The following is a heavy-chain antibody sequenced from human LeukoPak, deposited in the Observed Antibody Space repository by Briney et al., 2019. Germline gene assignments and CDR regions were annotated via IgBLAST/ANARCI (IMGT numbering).Heavy chain of an antibody. CDR3: ARDAPSLYYDSSGYNP. J-gene: IGHJ5*02. CDR2: ISAYNGNT. CDR1: GYTFTSYG. Sequence: ASVKVSCKASGYTFTSYGISWVRQAPGQGLEWMGWISAYNGNTNYAQKLQGRVTMTTDTSTSTAYMGLRSLRSDDTAVYYCARDAPSLYYDSSGYNPWGQGTLVTVSS. D-gene: IGHD3-22*01. V-gene: IGHV1-18*01.